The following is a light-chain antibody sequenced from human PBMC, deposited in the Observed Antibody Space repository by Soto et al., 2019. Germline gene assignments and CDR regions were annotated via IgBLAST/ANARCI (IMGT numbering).Light chain of an antibody. V-gene: IGLV1-47*01. CDR3: AAWDDNLSAVV. J-gene: IGLJ3*02. CDR1: SSNIGSNN. CDR2: RNH. Sequence: QSVLTQSHSASGTPGQRVTISCSGSSSNIGSNNVYWYHQFPGTAPKLLIYRNHQRPSGVPDRFSGSKSGTTASLAISGLRSEDEGDYYCAAWDDNLSAVVFGGGTKLTV.